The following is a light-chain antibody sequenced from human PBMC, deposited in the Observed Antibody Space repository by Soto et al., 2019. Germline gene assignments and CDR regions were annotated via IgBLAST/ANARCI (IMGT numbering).Light chain of an antibody. CDR3: QQYNNWPPWT. V-gene: IGKV3-15*01. J-gene: IGKJ1*01. CDR1: QSVSSN. Sequence: EIVMTQSPATLSLSPGERATLSCRASQSVSSNLAGYQQKPGQAPRLLIYGASTRATGIPARFSGSGSGTEFTLPISSLQYEDFAVYYCQQYNNWPPWTFGQGTKVEIK. CDR2: GAS.